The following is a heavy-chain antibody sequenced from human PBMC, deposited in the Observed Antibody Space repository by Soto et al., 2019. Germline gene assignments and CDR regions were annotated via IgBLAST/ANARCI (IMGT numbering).Heavy chain of an antibody. D-gene: IGHD5-12*01. Sequence: SETLSLTCAVYGGSFSGYYWSWIRQPPGKGLEWIGEINHSGSTNYNPSLKSRVTISVDTSKNQFSLKLSSVTAADTAVYYCARDSIVATKSYYYYGMDVWGQGTLVTVSS. CDR3: ARDSIVATKSYYYYGMDV. CDR1: GGSFSGYY. J-gene: IGHJ6*02. V-gene: IGHV4-34*01. CDR2: INHSGST.